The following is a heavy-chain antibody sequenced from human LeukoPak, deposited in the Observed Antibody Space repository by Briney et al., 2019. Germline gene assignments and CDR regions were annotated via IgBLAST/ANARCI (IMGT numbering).Heavy chain of an antibody. Sequence: GESLKISCKGSGYNFTTYWIGWVRQMPGKGLEWMGIIYPGDSDTRYSPSFRGQVTMSADKSISTGYLPWSSLQASDTAMYYCARRAKVTGYFDYWGQGTLVTVSS. CDR1: GYNFTTYW. V-gene: IGHV5-51*01. D-gene: IGHD5-18*01. J-gene: IGHJ4*02. CDR3: ARRAKVTGYFDY. CDR2: IYPGDSDT.